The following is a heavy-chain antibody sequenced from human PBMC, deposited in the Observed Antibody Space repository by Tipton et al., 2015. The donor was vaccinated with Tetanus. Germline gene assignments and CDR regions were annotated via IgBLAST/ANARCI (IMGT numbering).Heavy chain of an antibody. D-gene: IGHD2-8*02. CDR1: GASLRGGYS. Sequence: GLVKPSETLSLTCTVSGASLRGGYSWTWIRQPPGKGLQWIGYMYYSGTTHYNPSLKSRVTISIDRSKNQLSLKLTSVTAADTAVYYCARATSTGPAYNWFDPWGQGTLVTVSS. CDR3: ARATSTGPAYNWFDP. CDR2: MYYSGTT. V-gene: IGHV4-30-2*01. J-gene: IGHJ5*02.